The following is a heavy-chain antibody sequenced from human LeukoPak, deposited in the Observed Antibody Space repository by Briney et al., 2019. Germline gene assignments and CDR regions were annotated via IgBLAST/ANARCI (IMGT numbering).Heavy chain of an antibody. CDR3: ARVGGWLQSTLYYFDY. D-gene: IGHD5-24*01. J-gene: IGHJ4*02. Sequence: SETLSLTCTVSGYSITSGHYWGWVRQPPGKGLEWIGTIHHSGSTYYNPSLKSRVTISVDTSKNQFSLKLSSVAAADTAVYFCARVGGWLQSTLYYFDYWGQGTLDTVSS. V-gene: IGHV4-38-2*02. CDR1: GYSITSGHY. CDR2: IHHSGST.